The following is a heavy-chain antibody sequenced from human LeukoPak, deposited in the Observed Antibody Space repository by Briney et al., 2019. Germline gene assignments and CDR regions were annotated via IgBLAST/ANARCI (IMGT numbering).Heavy chain of an antibody. CDR3: ARAYDSSGYYYPIEYFQH. Sequence: ASVKVSCKASGYTFTRYYMHWVRQAPGQGLEWMGIINPSGGSTSYAQKFQGRVTMTRDTSTSTVYMELSSLRSEDTAVYYCARAYDSSGYYYPIEYFQHWGQGTLVTVSS. CDR2: INPSGGST. V-gene: IGHV1-46*01. CDR1: GYTFTRYY. D-gene: IGHD3-22*01. J-gene: IGHJ1*01.